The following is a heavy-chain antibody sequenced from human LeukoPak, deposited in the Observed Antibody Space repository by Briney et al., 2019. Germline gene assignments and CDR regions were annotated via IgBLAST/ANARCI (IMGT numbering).Heavy chain of an antibody. Sequence: GGSLQLSCAGSGFTYSGYTMHGVRPAPGRGLEGVAVLSFDGSNKYYADSVKGRFSISRDKSKNSLYLQMNSLRGEDTAVYYCARGMQDQQLFVPPDYWGQGTLVTVSS. CDR1: GFTYSGYT. CDR2: LSFDGSNK. V-gene: IGHV3-30*04. CDR3: ARGMQDQQLFVPPDY. D-gene: IGHD2-2*01. J-gene: IGHJ4*02.